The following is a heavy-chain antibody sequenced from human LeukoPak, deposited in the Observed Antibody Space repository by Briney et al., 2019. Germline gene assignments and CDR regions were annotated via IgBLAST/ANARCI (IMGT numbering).Heavy chain of an antibody. CDR2: IKQDGSEK. CDR3: ARDRQIAY. J-gene: IGHJ4*02. CDR1: GFTFSNYW. V-gene: IGHV3-7*01. Sequence: GGSLRLSCAASGFTFSNYWLTWVRQAPGQGLEWVANIKQDGSEKHYVDSVRGRFTISRDNAKNSLYLQMNSLRAEGTAVYYCARDRQIAYWGQGTLVTVSS.